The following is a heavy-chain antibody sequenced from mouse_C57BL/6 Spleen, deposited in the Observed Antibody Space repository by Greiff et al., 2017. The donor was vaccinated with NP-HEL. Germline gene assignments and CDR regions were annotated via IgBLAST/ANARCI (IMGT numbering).Heavy chain of an antibody. CDR2: IWSGGST. CDR1: GFSLTSYG. CDR3: ARAGVYYDYEEGFDY. D-gene: IGHD2-4*01. Sequence: VQLQQSGPGLVQPSQTLSISCTVSGFSLTSYGVHWVRQSPGKGLEWLGVIWSGGSTDYNAAFISSLSTIKDDNTRQAFFKMNSMQADDTDIYYCARAGVYYDYEEGFDYWGQGTTLTVSS. V-gene: IGHV2-2*01. J-gene: IGHJ2*01.